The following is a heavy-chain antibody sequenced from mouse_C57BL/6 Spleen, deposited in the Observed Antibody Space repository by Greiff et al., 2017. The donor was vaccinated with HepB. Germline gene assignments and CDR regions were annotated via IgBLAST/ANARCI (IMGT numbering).Heavy chain of an antibody. CDR3: ARPGSYGFAY. V-gene: IGHV1-82*01. CDR2: IYPGDGDT. J-gene: IGHJ3*01. D-gene: IGHD1-1*02. Sequence: VQLQQSGPELVKPGASVKISCMASGYAFSSSWMNWVKQRPGKGLEWIGRIYPGDGDTNYNGKFKGKATLTADKSSSTAYMQLSSLTSEDSAVYFCARPGSYGFAYWGQGTLVTVSA. CDR1: GYAFSSSW.